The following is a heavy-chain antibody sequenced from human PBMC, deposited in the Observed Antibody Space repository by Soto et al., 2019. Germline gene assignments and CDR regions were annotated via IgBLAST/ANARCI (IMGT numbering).Heavy chain of an antibody. CDR2: IIPIFGTA. J-gene: IGHJ1*01. CDR1: GGTFSSYA. D-gene: IGHD1-26*01. V-gene: IGHV1-69*01. Sequence: QVQLVQSGAEVKKPGYSVKVSCKASGGTFSSYAISWVRQAPGQGLEWMGGIIPIFGTANYAQKFQGRVTITADESTSTAYMKLSSLRSEDTAVYYCARGIVGATGEYFQHWGQGTLVTVSS. CDR3: ARGIVGATGEYFQH.